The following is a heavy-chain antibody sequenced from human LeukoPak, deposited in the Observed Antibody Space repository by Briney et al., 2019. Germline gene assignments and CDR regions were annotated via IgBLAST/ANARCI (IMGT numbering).Heavy chain of an antibody. J-gene: IGHJ4*02. D-gene: IGHD3-16*02. CDR3: AKAGGGFTFGGVIVNFDY. CDR2: ISGSGGST. CDR1: GFTFSSYA. V-gene: IGHV3-23*01. Sequence: PGGSLRLSCAASGFTFSSYAMSWVRQAPGKGLEWVSAISGSGGSTYYADSVKGRFTISRDNSKNTLYLQMNSLRAEDTAVYYCAKAGGGFTFGGVIVNFDYWGQGTLVTVSS.